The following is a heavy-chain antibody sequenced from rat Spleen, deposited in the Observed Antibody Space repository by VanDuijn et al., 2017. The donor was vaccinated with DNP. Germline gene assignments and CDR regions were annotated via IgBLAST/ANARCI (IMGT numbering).Heavy chain of an antibody. CDR1: GYSITGNY. V-gene: IGHV3-1*01. Sequence: EVQLQESGPGLVKPSQSLSLTCSVTGYSITGNYWGWIRKFPGKKMEWIGHINYSGSTTYNPFLESRISITRDTSKNQFFLQVDSVTTEDTATYYCATSPGPNWFAYWGQGTLVTVSS. J-gene: IGHJ3*01. CDR2: INYSGST. D-gene: IGHD1-4*01. CDR3: ATSPGPNWFAY.